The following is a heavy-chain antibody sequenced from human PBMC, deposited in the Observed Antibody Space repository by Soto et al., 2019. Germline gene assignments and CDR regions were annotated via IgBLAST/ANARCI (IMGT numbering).Heavy chain of an antibody. V-gene: IGHV3-21*06. Sequence: VGSLRLSCVASCFSFRTHTLVWVRQAPGKGLEWVSYISTGGTYLEYAHSVKGRFTISRDDAADSVFLQMNSLKGDDTAVYYCVKGGEDITSPYGMDVWGQGTTVTVSS. J-gene: IGHJ6*02. CDR2: ISTGGTYL. D-gene: IGHD2-2*01. CDR1: CFSFRTHT. CDR3: VKGGEDITSPYGMDV.